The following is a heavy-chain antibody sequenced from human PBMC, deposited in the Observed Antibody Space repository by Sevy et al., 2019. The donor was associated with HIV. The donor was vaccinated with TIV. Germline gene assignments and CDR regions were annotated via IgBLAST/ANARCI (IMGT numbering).Heavy chain of an antibody. D-gene: IGHD1-7*01. V-gene: IGHV1-69*13. Sequence: ASVKVSCKASGGTFSSHAISWVRQAPGQGLEWMGGIIPIYGTINYAQKFQGRVTITADESTSPVYMVLSSLRPDDAAVYYCAREVTGTTYGFDPWGQGTLVTVSS. CDR1: GGTFSSHA. J-gene: IGHJ5*02. CDR2: IIPIYGTI. CDR3: AREVTGTTYGFDP.